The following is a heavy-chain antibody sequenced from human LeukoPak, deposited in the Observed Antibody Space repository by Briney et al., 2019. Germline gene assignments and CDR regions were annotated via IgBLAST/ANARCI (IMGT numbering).Heavy chain of an antibody. CDR2: IYYSGST. Sequence: PSETLSLTCTVSVRSISSYYWSWIRQPPGKGVEWIGYIYYSGSTNYNPSLKSRVTISVDTSKIQFSLKLSSVTAADTAVYYCARVPYGDYVDYWGQGTLVTVSS. CDR3: ARVPYGDYVDY. J-gene: IGHJ4*02. CDR1: VRSISSYY. D-gene: IGHD4-17*01. V-gene: IGHV4-59*01.